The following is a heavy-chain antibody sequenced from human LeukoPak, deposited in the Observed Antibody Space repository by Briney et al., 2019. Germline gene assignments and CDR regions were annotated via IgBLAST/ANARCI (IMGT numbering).Heavy chain of an antibody. CDR2: IWYDGSNK. J-gene: IGHJ5*02. Sequence: GGSLRLSCAASGFTFSSYGMHWVRQAPGKGLEWVAVIWYDGSNKYYADSVKGRFTISRDNSKNTLYLQMDSLRAEDTAVYHCARRRGISWFDPWGQGTLVTVSS. V-gene: IGHV3-33*01. D-gene: IGHD3-3*02. CDR1: GFTFSSYG. CDR3: ARRRGISWFDP.